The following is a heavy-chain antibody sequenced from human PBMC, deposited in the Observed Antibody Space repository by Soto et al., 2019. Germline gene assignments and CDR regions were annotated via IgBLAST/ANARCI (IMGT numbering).Heavy chain of an antibody. D-gene: IGHD4-17*01. CDR3: AKSYGANAFDI. V-gene: IGHV3-9*01. Sequence: SLRLSCAASGFTFDYSAMHWVRQAPGKGLEWVSGISWNSGSIGYADSVKGRFTISRDNAKNSLYLQMNSLRAEDTALYYCAKSYGANAFDIWGQGTMVTVSS. CDR2: ISWNSGSI. CDR1: GFTFDYSA. J-gene: IGHJ3*02.